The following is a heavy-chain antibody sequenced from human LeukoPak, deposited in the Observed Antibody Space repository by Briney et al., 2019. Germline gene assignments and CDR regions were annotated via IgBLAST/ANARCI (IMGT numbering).Heavy chain of an antibody. J-gene: IGHJ3*02. Sequence: PSETLSLTCTVSGGSISSSSYYWGWIRQPPGKGLEWIGSIYYSGSTYYNPSLKSRVTISVDTSKNQFSLKLSSVTAADTAVYYCARGGGSYGLAFDIWGQGTMVTVSS. D-gene: IGHD1-26*01. CDR2: IYYSGST. CDR3: ARGGGSYGLAFDI. CDR1: GGSISSSSYY. V-gene: IGHV4-39*07.